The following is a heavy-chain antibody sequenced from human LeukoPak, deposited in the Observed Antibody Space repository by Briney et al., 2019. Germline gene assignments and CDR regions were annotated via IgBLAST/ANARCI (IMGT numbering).Heavy chain of an antibody. CDR1: GGSISSSSHY. D-gene: IGHD6-13*01. J-gene: IGHJ4*02. CDR2: IYFSGST. V-gene: IGHV4-39*01. CDR3: ARQGSSWIDY. Sequence: SETLSLTCTVFGGSISSSSHYWGWIRQPPGEGLEWIGSIYFSGSTYYSPSLKSRVTISVDPSTNQFSLKLSSVTAADTAVYYCARQGSSWIDYWGQGTLVTVSS.